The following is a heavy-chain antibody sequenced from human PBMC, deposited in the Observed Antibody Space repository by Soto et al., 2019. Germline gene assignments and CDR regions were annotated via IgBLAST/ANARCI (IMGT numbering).Heavy chain of an antibody. CDR1: GFTFSSYS. Sequence: EVQLVESGGGLVKPGGSRRLSGAASGFTFSSYSMNWVRQAPGKGLEWVSSISSSSSYIYYADSVKGRFTISRDNAKNSLYLQMNSLRAEDTAVYYCARMGYSSSWGYFDYWGQGTLVTVSS. V-gene: IGHV3-21*01. CDR3: ARMGYSSSWGYFDY. J-gene: IGHJ4*02. D-gene: IGHD6-13*01. CDR2: ISSSSSYI.